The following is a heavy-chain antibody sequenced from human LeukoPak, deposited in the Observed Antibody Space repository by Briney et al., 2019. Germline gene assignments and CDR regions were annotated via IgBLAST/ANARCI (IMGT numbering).Heavy chain of an antibody. Sequence: PGGSLRLSCVASGFTFSDYYMSWIRQAPGKGLEWVSYITSSGSTIYYADSVKGRFTISRDNAKNSLYLQMNGLRAEDTAVYYCARGRYDILTGSDYWGQGTLVTVSS. CDR1: GFTFSDYY. CDR3: ARGRYDILTGSDY. CDR2: ITSSGSTI. V-gene: IGHV3-11*01. D-gene: IGHD3-9*01. J-gene: IGHJ4*02.